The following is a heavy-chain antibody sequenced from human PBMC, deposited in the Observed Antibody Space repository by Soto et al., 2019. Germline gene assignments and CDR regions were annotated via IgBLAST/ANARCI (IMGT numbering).Heavy chain of an antibody. J-gene: IGHJ4*02. D-gene: IGHD3-22*01. Sequence: GGSLRLSCAASGFTFSSYGMHWVRQAPGKGLEWVAVIWYDGSNKYYADSVKGRFTISRDNSKNTLYLRMNSLRAEDTAVYYRARDYYDSSGYYYGDYWGQGTLVTVSS. CDR3: ARDYYDSSGYYYGDY. CDR2: IWYDGSNK. V-gene: IGHV3-33*01. CDR1: GFTFSSYG.